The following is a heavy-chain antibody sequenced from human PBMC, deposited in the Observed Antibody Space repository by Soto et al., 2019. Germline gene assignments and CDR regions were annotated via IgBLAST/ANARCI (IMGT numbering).Heavy chain of an antibody. D-gene: IGHD1-20*01. J-gene: IGHJ5*02. CDR2: ISYDGSNK. CDR1: GFTFSSYG. CDR3: AKDVLYNWNPVEVGWENNWFDP. V-gene: IGHV3-30*18. Sequence: QVQLVESGGGVVQPGRSLRLSCAASGFTFSSYGMHWVRQAPGKGLEWVAVISYDGSNKYYADSVKGRFTISRDNSKNTLYLQMNSLRAEDTAVYYCAKDVLYNWNPVEVGWENNWFDPWGQGTLVTVSS.